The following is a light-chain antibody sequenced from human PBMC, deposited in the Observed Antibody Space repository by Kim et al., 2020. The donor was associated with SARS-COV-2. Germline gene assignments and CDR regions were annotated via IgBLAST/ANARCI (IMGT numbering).Light chain of an antibody. Sequence: EIVLTQSPGTLSLSPGERATLSCRASQSVSSTYLAWYQQKPGQAPGLLIYGASNRATGIPDRFSGSGSGTDFTLTISRLEPEDFAVYYCQQYGRSPPWTFGQGTKVDIK. J-gene: IGKJ1*01. CDR3: QQYGRSPPWT. CDR2: GAS. V-gene: IGKV3-20*01. CDR1: QSVSSTY.